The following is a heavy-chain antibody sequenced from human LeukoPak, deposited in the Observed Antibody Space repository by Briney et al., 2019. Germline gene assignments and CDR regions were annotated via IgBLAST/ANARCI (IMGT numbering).Heavy chain of an antibody. J-gene: IGHJ3*02. V-gene: IGHV3-48*01. CDR1: GFTFSSYS. CDR2: ISGGSGSI. D-gene: IGHD1-26*01. CDR3: AREMGALGI. Sequence: GGSLRLSCAASGFTFSSYSMNWVRQAPGKGLEWLSDISGGSGSIHYADSVKGRFTISRDSAENSLYLQMNSPRAEDTAVYYCAREMGALGIWSQGTMVTVSS.